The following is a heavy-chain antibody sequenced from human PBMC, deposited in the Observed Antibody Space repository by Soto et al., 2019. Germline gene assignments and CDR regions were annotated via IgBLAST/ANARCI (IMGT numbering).Heavy chain of an antibody. Sequence: GGSLRLSCAASGFTFSSYAMSWVRQAPGKGLEWVSAISGSGGSTYYADSVKGRFTISRDNSKNTLYLQMNSLRAEDTAVYYCAKDHPNSSSWYYYYGMDVWGQGTTVTVSS. D-gene: IGHD6-13*01. CDR3: AKDHPNSSSWYYYYGMDV. CDR1: GFTFSSYA. V-gene: IGHV3-23*01. J-gene: IGHJ6*02. CDR2: ISGSGGST.